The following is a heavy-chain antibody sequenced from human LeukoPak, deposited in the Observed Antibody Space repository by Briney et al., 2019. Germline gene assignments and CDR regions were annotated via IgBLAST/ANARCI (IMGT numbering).Heavy chain of an antibody. J-gene: IGHJ6*02. CDR2: ISGSGAST. V-gene: IGHV3-23*01. CDR1: GFTFSSYA. CDR3: AALAAAGTGYYYYYGMDV. Sequence: QSGGSLRLSCAASGFTFSSYAMSWVRQAPGKGLEWVSAISGSGASTYYADSVKGRFTISRDNSKNTLYLQMNSLRAEDTAVYYRAALAAAGTGYYYYYGMDVWGQGTTVTVSS. D-gene: IGHD6-13*01.